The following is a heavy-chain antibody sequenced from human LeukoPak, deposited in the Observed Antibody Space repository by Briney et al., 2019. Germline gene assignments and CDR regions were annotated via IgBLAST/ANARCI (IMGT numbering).Heavy chain of an antibody. Sequence: GESLKISCKGSGYSFTSYWVGWVRQMPGKRLEWMGIIYPGDCDTRYSPSFQGQVTISANKSISTAYLQWSSLKASDTAMYYCARQGTKVTTFLHFDYWGQGTLVTVSS. CDR3: ARQGTKVTTFLHFDY. D-gene: IGHD4-17*01. J-gene: IGHJ4*02. CDR1: GYSFTSYW. V-gene: IGHV5-51*01. CDR2: IYPGDCDT.